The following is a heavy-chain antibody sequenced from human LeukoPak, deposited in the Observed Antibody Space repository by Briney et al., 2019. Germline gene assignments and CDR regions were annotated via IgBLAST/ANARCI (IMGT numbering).Heavy chain of an antibody. D-gene: IGHD3-3*01. J-gene: IGHJ4*02. V-gene: IGHV4-59*08. CDR2: ISYSGSP. CDR1: GGSISSYY. Sequence: SETLSLTCTVSGGSISSYYWNWIRQPPGKGLEWIGYISYSGSPNYNPSLKSRVTISVDTSKNQFSLKLSSVTAADTAVYYCARSFDLWSGYYVNWGQGTLVTVSS. CDR3: ARSFDLWSGYYVN.